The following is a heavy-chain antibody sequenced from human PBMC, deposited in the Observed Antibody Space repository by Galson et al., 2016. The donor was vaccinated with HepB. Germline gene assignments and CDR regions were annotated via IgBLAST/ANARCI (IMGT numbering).Heavy chain of an antibody. CDR1: GGSVSSGSYY. CDR2: LSFNGRT. D-gene: IGHD3-3*01. J-gene: IGHJ4*02. CDR3: ARATDYDFWSDSPEY. Sequence: ETLSLTCTVSGGSVSSGSYYWSWIRQPPGKGLEWIGYLSFNGRTSYNPSLKSRVTILVDTSTNQFSLKLSSVTAADTAVYDCARATDYDFWSDSPEYWGQGILVTVSS. V-gene: IGHV4-61*01.